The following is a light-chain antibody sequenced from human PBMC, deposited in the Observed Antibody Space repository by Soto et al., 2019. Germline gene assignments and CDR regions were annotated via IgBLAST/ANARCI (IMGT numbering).Light chain of an antibody. CDR3: QQFQNLPMT. CDR1: QDISDI. V-gene: IGKV1-33*01. Sequence: DIQMTQAPSSLSASVGDRVTMTCQASQDISDILNWYQHKEGEAPELLIYDASNLETGVPSRFSGRRSGTDFSLTINNLQPQDVATYYCQQFQNLPMTFGQGTRLEIK. CDR2: DAS. J-gene: IGKJ5*01.